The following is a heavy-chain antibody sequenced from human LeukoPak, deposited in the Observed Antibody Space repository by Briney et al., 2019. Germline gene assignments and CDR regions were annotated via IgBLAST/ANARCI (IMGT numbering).Heavy chain of an antibody. V-gene: IGHV4-59*01. CDR3: ARGYSSSWYYFDY. D-gene: IGHD6-13*01. J-gene: IGHJ4*02. Sequence: PSETLSLTCTVSGGSISSYYWSWIRQPPGKGLEWIGYIYYSGSTNYNPSLKSRVTISVDTSKNQFSLKLSSVTAADTAVYYCARGYSSSWYYFDYWGQGTLVTASS. CDR1: GGSISSYY. CDR2: IYYSGST.